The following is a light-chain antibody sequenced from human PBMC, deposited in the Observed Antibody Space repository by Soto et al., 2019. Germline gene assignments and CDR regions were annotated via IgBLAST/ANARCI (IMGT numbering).Light chain of an antibody. CDR3: QQNGSSGT. CDR2: GAS. Sequence: EIVLTQSPGTLSVSRGERATLSCRASQSVSNNYLAWYQQKPGQAPRLLIYGASNRATGIPDRFSGSGSGTDFTLTISRQEPEDFAVYYCQQNGSSGTFGQGTKVDIK. J-gene: IGKJ1*01. CDR1: QSVSNNY. V-gene: IGKV3-20*01.